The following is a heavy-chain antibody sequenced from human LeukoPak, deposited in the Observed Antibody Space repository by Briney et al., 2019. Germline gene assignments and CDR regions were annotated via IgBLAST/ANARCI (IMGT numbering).Heavy chain of an antibody. CDR3: ARGPSSGWFLSQFDY. CDR2: INPNRGGT. J-gene: IGHJ4*02. D-gene: IGHD6-19*01. CDR1: GYTFTGYY. Sequence: ASVKVSCKASGYTFTGYYMHWVRQAPGHGLEWMGWINPNRGGTDYAQRFQGRVTMTRDTSISTAYWALSRLGSDDTAVYYCARGPSSGWFLSQFDYWGQGTLVTVSS. V-gene: IGHV1-2*02.